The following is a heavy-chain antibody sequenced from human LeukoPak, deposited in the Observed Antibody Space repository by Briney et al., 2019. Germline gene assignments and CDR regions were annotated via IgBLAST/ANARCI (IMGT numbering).Heavy chain of an antibody. V-gene: IGHV3-21*01. J-gene: IGHJ4*02. CDR2: ISSSSSYI. D-gene: IGHD5-24*01. CDR3: ARGGKRWLQFDYYFDY. Sequence: GGSLRLSCAASGFTFSSYSMTWVRQAPGKGLEWVSSISSSSSYIYYVDSVKGRFTISRDNAKNSLYLQMNSLRAEDTAVYYCARGGKRWLQFDYYFDYWGQGTLVTVSS. CDR1: GFTFSSYS.